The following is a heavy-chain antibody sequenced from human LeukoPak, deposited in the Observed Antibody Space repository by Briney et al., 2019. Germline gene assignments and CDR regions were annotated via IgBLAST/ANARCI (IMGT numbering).Heavy chain of an antibody. CDR2: INSDGSST. V-gene: IGHV3-74*01. CDR3: ATGQGHGMDV. CDR1: GFTFSSYW. J-gene: IGHJ6*02. D-gene: IGHD1-14*01. Sequence: GGSLRLSCAASGFTFSSYWMHWVRQAPGKGLVWVSRINSDGSSTSYADSVKGRFTISRDNAKNTLYLQMNTLRVGDTAVYYCATGQGHGMDVWGQGTTVTVSS.